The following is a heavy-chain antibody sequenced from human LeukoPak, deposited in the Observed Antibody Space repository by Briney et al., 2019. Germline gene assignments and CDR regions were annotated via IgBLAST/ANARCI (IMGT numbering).Heavy chain of an antibody. CDR2: LTGRGDSA. D-gene: IGHD1-1*01. V-gene: IGHV3-23*01. CDR3: AKRGNTISFFDP. CDR1: GFTFSNYA. Sequence: GGSLRLSCGASGFTFSNYAMYWVRQAPGKGPEWVSGLTGRGDSAYYADSVKGRFTISRDNSKNTLYLEMNSLRADDTAVYYCAKRGNTISFFDPWGQGTLVTVSS. J-gene: IGHJ5*02.